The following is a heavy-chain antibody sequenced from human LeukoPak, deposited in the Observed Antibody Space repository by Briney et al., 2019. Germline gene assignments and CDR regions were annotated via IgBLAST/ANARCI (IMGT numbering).Heavy chain of an antibody. V-gene: IGHV3-33*01. J-gene: IGHJ4*02. Sequence: GGSLRLSCAASGFTFSSYGMHWVRQAPGKGLEWVAVIWYDGSNKYYADSVKGRFTISRDNSKNTLYLQMNSLRAEDTAVYYCASPYDSSGFRHFDYWGQGTLVTVSS. D-gene: IGHD3-22*01. CDR3: ASPYDSSGFRHFDY. CDR1: GFTFSSYG. CDR2: IWYDGSNK.